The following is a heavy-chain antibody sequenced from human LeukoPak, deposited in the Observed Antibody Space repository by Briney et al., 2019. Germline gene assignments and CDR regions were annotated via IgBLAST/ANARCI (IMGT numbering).Heavy chain of an antibody. J-gene: IGHJ4*02. CDR3: ARSLGDCSGGDCDC. CDR1: GFTVSRNY. D-gene: IGHD2-15*01. CDR2: IYSDETT. V-gene: IGHV3-66*01. Sequence: GGSLRLSCAASGFTVSRNYMSWVRQAPGKGLEWVSIIYSDETTYYAASVKGRFTISRDNSKNTLYLQMNSLSAEDTAVYYCARSLGDCSGGDCDCWGQGTLVTVSS.